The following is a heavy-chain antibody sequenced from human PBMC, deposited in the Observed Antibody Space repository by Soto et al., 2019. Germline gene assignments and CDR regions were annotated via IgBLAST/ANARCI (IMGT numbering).Heavy chain of an antibody. CDR3: ARDGNIAAAGMGFDY. V-gene: IGHV4-59*01. CDR2: IFYSGST. CDR1: GGSISSYY. Sequence: SETLSLTCTVSGGSISSYYWSWIRQPPGKGLEWIGYIFYSGSTNYNPSLKSRVIISVDTSKNQVSLKLSSVTAADTAVYWCARDGNIAAAGMGFDYWGQGTLVTVSS. J-gene: IGHJ4*02. D-gene: IGHD6-13*01.